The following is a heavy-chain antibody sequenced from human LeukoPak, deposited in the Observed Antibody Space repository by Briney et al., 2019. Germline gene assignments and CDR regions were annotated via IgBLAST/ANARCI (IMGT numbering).Heavy chain of an antibody. J-gene: IGHJ5*02. CDR1: GDSVSSNSAA. CDR3: AGSSRGWFDP. V-gene: IGHV6-1*01. CDR2: TYYRSNLYN. D-gene: IGHD6-6*01. Sequence: SQTLSLTCAISGDSVSSNSAAWHWIRQSPSRGLEWLGRTYYRSNLYNDYAVSVKSRITINPDTSKNQFSLQLNSVTPEDTAVYYCAGSSRGWFDPWGQGTLVTVSS.